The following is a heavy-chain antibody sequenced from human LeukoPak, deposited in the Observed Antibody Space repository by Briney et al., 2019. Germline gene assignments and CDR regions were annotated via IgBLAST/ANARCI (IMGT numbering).Heavy chain of an antibody. D-gene: IGHD6-6*01. V-gene: IGHV3-21*04. CDR1: GFTLRSYT. Sequence: GGSLRPSCAASGFTLRSYTMNWVRQAPGKGLEWVSSIGISSNKIYYADSVKGRFIISRDNAKNTLYLQMNSLRAEDTAVYYCANYPGQLVETRISGGQGTLVTVSS. CDR2: IGISSNKI. CDR3: ANYPGQLVETRIS. J-gene: IGHJ4*02.